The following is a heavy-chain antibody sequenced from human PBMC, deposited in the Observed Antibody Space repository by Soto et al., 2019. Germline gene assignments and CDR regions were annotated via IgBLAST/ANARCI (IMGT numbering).Heavy chain of an antibody. D-gene: IGHD2-2*01. Sequence: QVQLQESGPGLVKPSQTLSLTCTVSGGSISSGGYYWSWIRQHPGKGLEWIGYIYYSGSTYYNPSLRSRVTISVDTSKNQFSLKLSCVTASDTAVYYCARVGEYCISTSCLFDYWGQGTLVTVSS. V-gene: IGHV4-31*03. CDR3: ARVGEYCISTSCLFDY. CDR1: GGSISSGGYY. J-gene: IGHJ4*02. CDR2: IYYSGST.